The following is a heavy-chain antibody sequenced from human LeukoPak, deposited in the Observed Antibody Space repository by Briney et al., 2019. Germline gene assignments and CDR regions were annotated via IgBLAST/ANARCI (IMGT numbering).Heavy chain of an antibody. CDR1: GFTFGDYA. Sequence: GSLRLSCTASGFTFGDYAMNWFRQPPGKGLEWIGEINHSGSTNYNPSLKSRVTISVDTSKNQFSLKLSSATAADTAVYYCARFSPVTGTNFDYWGQGTLVTVSS. D-gene: IGHD1-7*01. V-gene: IGHV4-34*01. CDR3: ARFSPVTGTNFDY. J-gene: IGHJ4*02. CDR2: INHSGST.